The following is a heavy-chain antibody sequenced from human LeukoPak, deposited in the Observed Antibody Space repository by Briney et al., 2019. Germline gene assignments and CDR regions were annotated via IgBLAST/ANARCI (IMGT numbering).Heavy chain of an antibody. Sequence: GGSLRLSCAASGFTFSSYAMSWVRQAPGKGLEWVSAISGSGGSTYYADSVKGRFTISRDNSKNTLYLQMNSLRAEDTAVYYCAKGTALTYYYGSGSYYTGDAFDIWGQGTMVTVSS. CDR2: ISGSGGST. CDR1: GFTFSSYA. V-gene: IGHV3-23*01. J-gene: IGHJ3*02. CDR3: AKGTALTYYYGSGSYYTGDAFDI. D-gene: IGHD3-10*01.